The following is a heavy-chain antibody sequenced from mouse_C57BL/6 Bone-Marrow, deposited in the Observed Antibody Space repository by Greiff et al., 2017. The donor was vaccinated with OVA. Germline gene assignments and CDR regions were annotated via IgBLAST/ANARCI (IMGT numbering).Heavy chain of an antibody. V-gene: IGHV1-50*01. CDR2: IDPSDSYT. CDR1: GYTFTSYW. Sequence: QVQLQQPGAELVKPGASVKLSCKASGYTFTSYWMQWVKQRPGQGLEWIGEIDPSDSYTNYNQKFKGKATLTVDTSSSTAYMQLSSLTSEDSAVYYCARGLSGFAYWGQGTLVTVSA. CDR3: ARGLSGFAY. D-gene: IGHD3-1*01. J-gene: IGHJ3*01.